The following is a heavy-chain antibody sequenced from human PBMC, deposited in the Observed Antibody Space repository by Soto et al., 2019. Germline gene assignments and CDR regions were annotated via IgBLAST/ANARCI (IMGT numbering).Heavy chain of an antibody. Sequence: KQSQTLSLTCAISGDSVSSNSAACNWIRQSPSRGLEWLGRTYYRSKWYNDYAVSVKSRITINPDTSKNQFSLQLNSVTPDDTAVDYCASDLSQLLNFDYWGQGTLVTVSS. D-gene: IGHD1-1*01. V-gene: IGHV6-1*01. CDR3: ASDLSQLLNFDY. CDR2: TYYRSKWYN. CDR1: GDSVSSNSAA. J-gene: IGHJ4*02.